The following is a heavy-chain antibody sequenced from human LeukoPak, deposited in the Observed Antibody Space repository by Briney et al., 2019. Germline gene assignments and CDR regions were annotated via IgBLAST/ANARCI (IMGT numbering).Heavy chain of an antibody. CDR2: INPNSGGT. Sequence: GASVKVSCKASGYTFTGYYMHWVRQAPGQGLEWMGWINPNSGGTNYAQKFQGRVTMTRDTSISTAYMELSRLRSDDTAVYYCARGDNYGDGPLKLDYWGQGTTVTVSS. J-gene: IGHJ4*03. CDR1: GYTFTGYY. D-gene: IGHD4-17*01. V-gene: IGHV1-2*02. CDR3: ARGDNYGDGPLKLDY.